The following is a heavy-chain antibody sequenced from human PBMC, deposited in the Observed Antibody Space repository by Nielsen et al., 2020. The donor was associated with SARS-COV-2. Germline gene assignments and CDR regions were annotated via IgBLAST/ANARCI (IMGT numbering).Heavy chain of an antibody. J-gene: IGHJ5*02. D-gene: IGHD1-26*01. CDR3: AKDKGEWELLP. V-gene: IGHV3-30*18. CDR2: ISYDGSNK. CDR1: GFTFSSYG. Sequence: GESLKISCAASGFTFSSYGMHWVRQAPGKGLEWVAVISYDGSNKYYADSVKGRFTISRDNSKNTLYLQMNSLRAEDTAVYYCAKDKGEWELLPWGQGTPVTVSS.